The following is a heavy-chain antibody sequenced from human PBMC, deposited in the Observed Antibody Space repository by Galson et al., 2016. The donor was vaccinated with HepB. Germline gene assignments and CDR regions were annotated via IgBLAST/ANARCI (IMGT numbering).Heavy chain of an antibody. CDR2: IKSKTDGGTT. CDR3: TTEEIRFDYFDF. D-gene: IGHD4-17*01. Sequence: SLRLSCAASGFTFSNAWMSWVRQAPGKGLEWVGRIKSKTDGGTTDYAAPVEGRFIISRDDSKNTLYLQMNSLKTEDTAVYYCTTEEIRFDYFDFWGQGTLVTVSS. CDR1: GFTFSNAW. V-gene: IGHV3-15*01. J-gene: IGHJ4*02.